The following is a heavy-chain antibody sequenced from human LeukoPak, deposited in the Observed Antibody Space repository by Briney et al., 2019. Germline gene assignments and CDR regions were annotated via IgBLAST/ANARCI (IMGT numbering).Heavy chain of an antibody. J-gene: IGHJ4*02. CDR3: ARGSRGYTYG. D-gene: IGHD5-18*01. CDR2: IYYSGST. CDR1: GASVSSGSYY. Sequence: PSETLSLTCTVSGASVSSGSYYWSWIRQPPGKGLEWIGYIYYSGSTNYNPFLKSRVTMSVDTSKNQFSLKLSSVTAADTAVYYCARGSRGYTYGWGQGTLVTVSS. V-gene: IGHV4-61*01.